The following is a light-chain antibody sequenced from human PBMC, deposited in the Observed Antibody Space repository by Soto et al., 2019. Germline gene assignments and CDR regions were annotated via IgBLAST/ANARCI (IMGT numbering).Light chain of an antibody. J-gene: IGKJ2*01. V-gene: IGKV4-1*01. Sequence: DIVMTQSPDSLAVSLGERATINCKSSQTVLYSSNNKNYLAWYQHKPGQPPKLLMYWASTRESGVPDRFSGSGSGTDFPLTIAGLQPADVAVYYCQQYYSPPNTFGQGTKVEI. CDR3: QQYYSPPNT. CDR2: WAS. CDR1: QTVLYSSNNKNY.